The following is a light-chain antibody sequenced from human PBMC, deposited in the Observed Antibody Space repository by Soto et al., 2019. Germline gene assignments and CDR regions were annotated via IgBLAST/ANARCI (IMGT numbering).Light chain of an antibody. CDR2: ATS. J-gene: IGKJ5*01. CDR1: QGISSY. V-gene: IGKV1-9*01. Sequence: DIQLTQSPSFLSASVGDRVTITCRVSQGISSYLAWYQQKPGKAPNLLIYATSTLQSGVPSRFSGSGFGTEFTLTISSLQPEDFATYYCQQLHNYPITFGQGTRLEIK. CDR3: QQLHNYPIT.